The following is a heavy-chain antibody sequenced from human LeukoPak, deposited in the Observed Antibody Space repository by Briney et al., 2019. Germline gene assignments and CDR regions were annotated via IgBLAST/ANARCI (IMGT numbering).Heavy chain of an antibody. CDR3: ARDRTNVLLWFGEFEWRAHEFFQH. CDR2: INPNSGGT. D-gene: IGHD3-10*01. J-gene: IGHJ1*01. Sequence: SVKVSCKASGYTFTGYYMHWVRQAPGQGLEGMGWINPNSGGTNYAQKFQGRVTMTRDTSISTAYMELSRLRSDDTAVYYCARDRTNVLLWFGEFEWRAHEFFQHWGQGTLVTVSS. V-gene: IGHV1-2*02. CDR1: GYTFTGYY.